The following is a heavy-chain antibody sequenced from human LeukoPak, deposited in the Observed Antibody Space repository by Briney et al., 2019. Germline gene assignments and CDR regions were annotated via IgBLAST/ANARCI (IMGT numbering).Heavy chain of an antibody. J-gene: IGHJ4*02. D-gene: IGHD6-13*01. CDR2: IYTSGST. V-gene: IGHV4-4*07. Sequence: SETLSLTCTVSGGSISSYYWSWIRQPAGKGLEWIGRIYTSGSTNYNPSLKSRVTMSVDTSENQFSLKLSSVTAADTAVYYCAGMYSSSWYDYFDYWGQGTLVTVSS. CDR1: GGSISSYY. CDR3: AGMYSSSWYDYFDY.